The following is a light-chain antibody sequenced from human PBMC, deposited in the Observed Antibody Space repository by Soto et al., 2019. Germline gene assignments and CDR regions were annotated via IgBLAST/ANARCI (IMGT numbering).Light chain of an antibody. CDR3: SSYTSSSTPYV. V-gene: IGLV2-14*01. J-gene: IGLJ1*01. CDR1: SSDIGDYNY. CDR2: DVS. Sequence: QSVLTQPASVSGSPGQSIAISCTGTSSDIGDYNYVSWYQQHPVKAPKLIIYDVSNRPSGVSDRFSGSKSGNTASLTISGLQAEDEADYHCSSYTSSSTPYVFGTGTKVTVL.